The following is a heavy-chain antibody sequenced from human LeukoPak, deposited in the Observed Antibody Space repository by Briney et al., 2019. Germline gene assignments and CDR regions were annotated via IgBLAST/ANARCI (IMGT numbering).Heavy chain of an antibody. CDR3: ARHSRHYYDSSGYPYYFDY. D-gene: IGHD3-22*01. V-gene: IGHV4-4*09. Sequence: PSETLSLTCTVSGGSISSYYWSWIRQPPGKGLEWIGYIYTSGSTNYNPSLKSRVTISVDTSKNQFSLKLSSVTAADTAVYYCARHSRHYYDSSGYPYYFDYWGQGTLVTVSS. J-gene: IGHJ4*02. CDR2: IYTSGST. CDR1: GGSISSYY.